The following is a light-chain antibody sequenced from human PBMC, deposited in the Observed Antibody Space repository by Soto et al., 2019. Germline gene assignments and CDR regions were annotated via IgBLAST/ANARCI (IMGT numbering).Light chain of an antibody. J-gene: IGLJ1*01. CDR2: EVS. CDR3: SSYAGSNYV. Sequence: QSVLTQPPSASGSPGQSVTISCTGTRSDVGGYNYVSWYQQHPGKAPKLMISEVSKRPSGVPDRFSGSKSGNTASLTVSGLQAEDEADYFCSSYAGSNYVFGTGTKLTVL. V-gene: IGLV2-8*01. CDR1: RSDVGGYNY.